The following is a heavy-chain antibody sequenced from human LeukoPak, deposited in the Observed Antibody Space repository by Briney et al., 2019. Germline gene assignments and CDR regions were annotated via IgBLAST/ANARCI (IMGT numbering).Heavy chain of an antibody. V-gene: IGHV4-59*01. D-gene: IGHD4-11*01. Sequence: PSETLSLTCSVSGGSIRSYYWSWIRQPPGKGLEWIGYIYYTGSTNYNPSLESRVTISIDTSKKQLSLKLRSVTAADTAVYYCARDRRESSKPNDAFDIWGQGTMVTVSS. CDR1: GGSIRSYY. CDR2: IYYTGST. J-gene: IGHJ3*02. CDR3: ARDRRESSKPNDAFDI.